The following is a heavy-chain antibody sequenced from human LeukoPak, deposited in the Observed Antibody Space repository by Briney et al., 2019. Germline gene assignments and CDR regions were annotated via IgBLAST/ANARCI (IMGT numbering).Heavy chain of an antibody. CDR2: ISYDGSNK. V-gene: IGHV3-30*18. Sequence: GGSLRLSCAASGFTFSSYGMHWVRQAPGKGLEWVAVISYDGSNKYYADSVKGRFTISRDNSKNTLYLQMNSLRAEDTAVYYCAKTGRIVVVTATLDYWGQGTLVTVSS. CDR3: AKTGRIVVVTATLDY. CDR1: GFTFSSYG. J-gene: IGHJ4*02. D-gene: IGHD2-21*02.